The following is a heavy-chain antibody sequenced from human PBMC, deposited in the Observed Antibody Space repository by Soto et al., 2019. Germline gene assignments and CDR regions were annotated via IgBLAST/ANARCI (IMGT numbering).Heavy chain of an antibody. CDR1: GFTFSSYG. J-gene: IGHJ6*02. CDR3: AKDMTTSPYYYYYGMDV. CDR2: IWYDGSNK. D-gene: IGHD4-4*01. Sequence: GGSLGLSCAASGFTFSSYGMHWVRQAPGKGLEWVAVIWYDGSNKYYADSVKGRFTISRDNSKNTLYLQMNSLRAEDTAVYYCAKDMTTSPYYYYYGMDVWGQGTTVTVSS. V-gene: IGHV3-30*02.